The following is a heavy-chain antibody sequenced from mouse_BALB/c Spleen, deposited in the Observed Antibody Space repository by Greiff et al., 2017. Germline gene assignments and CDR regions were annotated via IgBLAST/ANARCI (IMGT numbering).Heavy chain of an antibody. D-gene: IGHD2-1*01. CDR3: ARYYGNYVGAMDY. CDR2: ILPGSGST. CDR1: GYTFSSYW. V-gene: IGHV1-9*01. Sequence: VQLQQSGAELMKPGASVKISCKATGYTFSSYWIEWVKQRPGHGLEWIGEILPGSGSTNYNEKFKGKATFTADTSSNTAYMQLSSLTSEDSAVYYCARYYGNYVGAMDYWGQGTSVTVSS. J-gene: IGHJ4*01.